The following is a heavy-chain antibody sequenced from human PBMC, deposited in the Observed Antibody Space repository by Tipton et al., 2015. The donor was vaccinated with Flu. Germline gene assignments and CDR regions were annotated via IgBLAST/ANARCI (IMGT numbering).Heavy chain of an antibody. CDR1: GGSISSSY. V-gene: IGHV4-59*01. Sequence: LRLSCTVSGGSISSSYWSWIRQPPGKGLEWIGYIYYSGSTNYNPSLKSRVTISVDTSKNQFSLKLSSVTAADTAVYYCARELNYGMDVWGQGTTVTVSS. CDR2: IYYSGST. CDR3: ARELNYGMDV. J-gene: IGHJ6*02.